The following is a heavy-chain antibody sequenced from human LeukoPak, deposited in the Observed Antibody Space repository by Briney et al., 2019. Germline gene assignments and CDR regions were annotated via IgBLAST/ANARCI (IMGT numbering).Heavy chain of an antibody. CDR1: GFTFSSYA. CDR2: ISGSGGST. J-gene: IGHJ4*02. D-gene: IGHD3-3*01. Sequence: PGGSLRLSCAASGFTFSSYAMSWVRQAPGKGLDWVSAISGSGGSTYYADSVKGRFTISRDNSKNTLYLQMNSLRAEDTAVYYCAKHRPLTYYDFWSGYWFDYWGQGTLVTVSS. V-gene: IGHV3-23*01. CDR3: AKHRPLTYYDFWSGYWFDY.